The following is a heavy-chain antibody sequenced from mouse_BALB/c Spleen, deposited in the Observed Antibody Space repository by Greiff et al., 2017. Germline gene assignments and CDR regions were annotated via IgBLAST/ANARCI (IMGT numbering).Heavy chain of an antibody. D-gene: IGHD3-3*01. J-gene: IGHJ3*01. Sequence: VQLQQSGAELMKPGASVKISCKATGYTFSSYWIEWVKQRPGHGLEWIGEILPGSGSTNYNEKFKGKATFTADTSSNTAYMQLSSLTSEDSAVYYCARGGTPFAYWGQGTLVTVSA. V-gene: IGHV1-9*01. CDR1: GYTFSSYW. CDR2: ILPGSGST. CDR3: ARGGTPFAY.